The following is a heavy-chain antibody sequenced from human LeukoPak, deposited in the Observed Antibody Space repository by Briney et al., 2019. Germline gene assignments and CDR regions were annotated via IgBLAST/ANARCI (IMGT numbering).Heavy chain of an antibody. CDR3: ARVPVRGDYFDY. V-gene: IGHV1-46*01. Sequence: ASVKVSCKASGYTFSGYYMHWVRQAPGQGLEWMGWINPSGGSTTYAQKFQGRVTITRNTSISTAYMELSSLRSEDTAVYYCARVPVRGDYFDYWGQGTLVTVSS. CDR1: GYTFSGYY. J-gene: IGHJ4*02. CDR2: INPSGGST.